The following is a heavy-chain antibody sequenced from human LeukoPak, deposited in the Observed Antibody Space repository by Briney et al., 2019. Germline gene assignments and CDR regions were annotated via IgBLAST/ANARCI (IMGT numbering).Heavy chain of an antibody. CDR2: IYYSGST. Sequence: SETLSLTCTVSGGSISGYYCSWIRQPPGKGLEWVGYIYYSGSTNYNPSLKSRVTISVDTSKNQFSLKLSSVTAADTAVYYCARGPRSSYYDNSGYYSTSYYFDYWGQGTLVTVSS. J-gene: IGHJ4*02. CDR3: ARGPRSSYYDNSGYYSTSYYFDY. V-gene: IGHV4-59*01. D-gene: IGHD3-22*01. CDR1: GGSISGYY.